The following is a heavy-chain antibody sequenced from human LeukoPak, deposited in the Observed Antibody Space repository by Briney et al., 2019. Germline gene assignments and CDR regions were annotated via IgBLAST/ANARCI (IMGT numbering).Heavy chain of an antibody. CDR3: VRDYDSSGYGYYYMDV. J-gene: IGHJ6*03. D-gene: IGHD3-22*01. CDR2: VSYDGTNK. CDR1: GFTFSSYA. V-gene: IGHV3-30-3*01. Sequence: GGSLRLSCAASGFTFSSYAMHWVRQAPGKGLEWVAIVSYDGTNKYYADSVKGRFTISKDNSKNTLYLQMNSLRAEDTAVYYCVRDYDSSGYGYYYMDVWGKGTTVTVSS.